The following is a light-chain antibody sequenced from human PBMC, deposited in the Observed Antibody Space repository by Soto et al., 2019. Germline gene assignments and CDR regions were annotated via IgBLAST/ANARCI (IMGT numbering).Light chain of an antibody. V-gene: IGKV3D-15*01. J-gene: IGKJ4*01. CDR3: QQYNNWPLT. CDR1: QSVNDGY. CDR2: GAS. Sequence: EIVLTQSPGTLSLSPGARAPLSCRASQSVNDGYLAWYQQKPGQTPRLLIYGASTRATGIPARFSGSGSGTEFTLTISSLQSEDFAVYYCQQYNNWPLTFGGGTKVDIK.